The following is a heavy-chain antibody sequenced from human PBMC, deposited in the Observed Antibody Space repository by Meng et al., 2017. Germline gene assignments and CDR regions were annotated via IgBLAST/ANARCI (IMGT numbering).Heavy chain of an antibody. D-gene: IGHD7-27*01. V-gene: IGHV1-18*01. CDR1: GYTFTSYG. Sequence: QVRGVESVAEVRKPGASVKVSCKASGYTFTSYGISWVRQAPGQGLEWMGWISAYNGNTNYAQKLQGRVTMTTDTSTSTAYMELRSLRSDDTAVYYCARVGLKLGPSRGSWYFDLWGRGTPVTVSS. J-gene: IGHJ2*01. CDR2: ISAYNGNT. CDR3: ARVGLKLGPSRGSWYFDL.